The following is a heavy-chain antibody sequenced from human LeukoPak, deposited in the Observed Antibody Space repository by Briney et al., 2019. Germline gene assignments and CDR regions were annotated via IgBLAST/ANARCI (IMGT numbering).Heavy chain of an antibody. J-gene: IGHJ4*02. V-gene: IGHV1-18*01. CDR2: ISAYNGNT. Sequence: ASVKVSCKASGYTFTSYGISWVRQAPGQGLEWMGWISAYNGNTNYAQKFQGRVTMTRDTSISTAYMELSRLRSDDTAVYYCARRITMVRGVNADYWGQGTLVTVSS. CDR1: GYTFTSYG. D-gene: IGHD3-10*01. CDR3: ARRITMVRGVNADY.